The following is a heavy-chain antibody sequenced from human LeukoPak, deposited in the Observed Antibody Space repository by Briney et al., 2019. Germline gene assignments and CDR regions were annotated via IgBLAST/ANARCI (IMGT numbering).Heavy chain of an antibody. Sequence: GGSLRLSCAASGFTFSSYWMSWVRQAPGKGLEWVANIKQDGSEKYYVDSVKGRFTISRDNARNSLYLQMNSLRAEDTAVYYCARDSMEYYYGMDVWGQGTTVTVSS. CDR3: ARDSMEYYYGMDV. V-gene: IGHV3-7*01. CDR2: IKQDGSEK. J-gene: IGHJ6*02. CDR1: GFTFSSYW. D-gene: IGHD1-1*01.